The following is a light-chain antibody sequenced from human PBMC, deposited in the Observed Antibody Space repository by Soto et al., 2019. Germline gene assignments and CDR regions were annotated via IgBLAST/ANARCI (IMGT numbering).Light chain of an antibody. CDR2: EVS. V-gene: IGLV2-8*01. Sequence: QSALAQPPSASGSPAQSVTISCTGTSSDVGAYNYVSWYQQHPGKAPKLLIYEVSKRPSGVPDRFSGSKSGNTASLTVSGLQAEDEADYHCCSYAGSDTYVFGTGTKVTVL. CDR3: CSYAGSDTYV. J-gene: IGLJ1*01. CDR1: SSDVGAYNY.